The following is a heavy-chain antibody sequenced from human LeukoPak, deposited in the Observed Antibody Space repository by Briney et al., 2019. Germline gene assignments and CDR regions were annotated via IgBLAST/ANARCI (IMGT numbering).Heavy chain of an antibody. CDR2: INPSGGST. CDR3: ARAKPKNMVRGLIMRRESRYYFDY. D-gene: IGHD3-10*01. Sequence: GASVKVSCKASGYTFTSYYMHWVRQAPGQGLEWMGIINPSGGSTSYAQKFQGRVTMTRDMSTSTVYMELSSLRSDDTAVYYCARAKPKNMVRGLIMRRESRYYFDYWGQGTLVTVSS. CDR1: GYTFTSYY. V-gene: IGHV1-46*01. J-gene: IGHJ4*02.